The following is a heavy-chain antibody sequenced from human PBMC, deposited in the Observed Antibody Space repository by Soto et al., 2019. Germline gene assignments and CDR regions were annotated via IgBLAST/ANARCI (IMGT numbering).Heavy chain of an antibody. CDR3: ARAGGDSTNTFDY. Sequence: SETLSLTCAVYGGSFSGYYWSWIRQPPGKGLEWIGEINHSGSTNYNPSLKSRVTISVDTSKNQFSLKLSSVTAADTAVYYCARAGGDSTNTFDYWGQGTLVTVYS. V-gene: IGHV4-34*01. D-gene: IGHD2-21*02. CDR1: GGSFSGYY. J-gene: IGHJ4*02. CDR2: INHSGST.